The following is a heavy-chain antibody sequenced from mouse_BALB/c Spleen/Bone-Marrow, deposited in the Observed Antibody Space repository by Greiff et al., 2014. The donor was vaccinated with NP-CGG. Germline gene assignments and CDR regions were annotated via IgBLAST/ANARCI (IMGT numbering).Heavy chain of an antibody. D-gene: IGHD2-10*02. V-gene: IGHV1-67*01. J-gene: IGHJ4*01. CDR1: GYTSTDYA. CDR3: ARSEYGNSYAMDY. CDR2: ISTYSGNT. Sequence: VKLVESGPELVRPGVSVKIPCKGSGYTSTDYAMHWVKQSHAKSLEWIGVISTYSGNTNYNQKFKGKATMTVDKSSSTAYMELARLTSEDSAIYYCARSEYGNSYAMDYWGQGTSVTVSS.